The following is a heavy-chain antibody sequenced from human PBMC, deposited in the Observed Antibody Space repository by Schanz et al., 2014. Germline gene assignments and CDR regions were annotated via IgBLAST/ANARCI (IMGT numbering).Heavy chain of an antibody. Sequence: EVLLVESGGGLVTPGESLRLSCAASGFTFSSYSMNWVRQAPGKGLEWVANIKQDESERSYVDSVKGRFTISRDNAKNSLYLQMNSLRAEDTAVYYCARDKGGYYPFDYWGQGTLVTVSS. D-gene: IGHD3-3*01. V-gene: IGHV3-7*01. CDR3: ARDKGGYYPFDY. J-gene: IGHJ4*02. CDR1: GFTFSSYS. CDR2: IKQDESER.